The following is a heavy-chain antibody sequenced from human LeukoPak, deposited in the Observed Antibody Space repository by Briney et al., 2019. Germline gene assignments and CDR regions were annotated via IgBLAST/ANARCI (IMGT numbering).Heavy chain of an antibody. CDR3: ARDPITIFGVVSRSYYYYGMDV. CDR1: GFTVSSNY. J-gene: IGHJ6*02. V-gene: IGHV3-66*01. CDR2: IYSGGST. Sequence: GGSLRVSCAASGFTVSSNYMSWVRQAPGKGLEWVSVIYSGGSTYYADSVKGRFTISRDNSKNTLYLQMNSLRAEDTAVYYCARDPITIFGVVSRSYYYYGMDVWGQGTTVTVSS. D-gene: IGHD3-3*01.